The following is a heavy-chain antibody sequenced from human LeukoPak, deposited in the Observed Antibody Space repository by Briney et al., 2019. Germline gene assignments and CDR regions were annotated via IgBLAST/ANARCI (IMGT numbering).Heavy chain of an antibody. CDR3: ARGYDSSGYLYYYYYMDV. D-gene: IGHD3-22*01. Sequence: SETLSLTCAVYGGSFSGYYWSWIRKPPGKGLEWIGRINHSGSTNYNPSLKSRVTISVDTSKNQFSLRLSSVTAADTAVYYCARGYDSSGYLYYYYYMDVWGKGTTVTVSS. V-gene: IGHV4-34*01. J-gene: IGHJ6*03. CDR2: INHSGST. CDR1: GGSFSGYY.